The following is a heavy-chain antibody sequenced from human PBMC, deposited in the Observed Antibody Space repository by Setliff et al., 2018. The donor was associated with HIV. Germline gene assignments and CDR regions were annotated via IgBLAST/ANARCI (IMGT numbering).Heavy chain of an antibody. CDR1: GFTFSDYY. D-gene: IGHD4-17*01. J-gene: IGHJ4*02. Sequence: GGSLRLSCAASGFTFSDYYMSWIRQAPGKGLEWLSYISSSGITIYYADSVKGRFSISRDNFKHVVYLQLFSLRVDDTAVFYCAKDDRGAKYGSLDFWGQGTLVTVSS. CDR3: AKDDRGAKYGSLDF. CDR2: ISSSGITI. V-gene: IGHV3-11*01.